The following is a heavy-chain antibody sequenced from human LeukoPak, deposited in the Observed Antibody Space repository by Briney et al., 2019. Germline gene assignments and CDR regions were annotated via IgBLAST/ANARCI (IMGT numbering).Heavy chain of an antibody. CDR1: GGSISSGGYY. D-gene: IGHD3-10*01. J-gene: IGHJ4*02. Sequence: SQTLSLTCTVSGGSISSGGYYWSWIRQPAGKGLEWIGRIYTSGSTNYNPSLKSRVTISVDTSKNQFSLKLSSVTAADTAVYYCARENRNYYGSGSPDYWGQGTLVTVSS. V-gene: IGHV4-61*02. CDR2: IYTSGST. CDR3: ARENRNYYGSGSPDY.